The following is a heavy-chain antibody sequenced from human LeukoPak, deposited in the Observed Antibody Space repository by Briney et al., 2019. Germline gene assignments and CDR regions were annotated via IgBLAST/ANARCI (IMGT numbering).Heavy chain of an antibody. V-gene: IGHV4-59*01. Sequence: SETLSLTCTVSGVSISSYYWSWIRQPPGKGLEWIGDIYYSGSTNYNPSLKSRVTISVDTSKNQFSLKLSSVTAADTAVYYCARGGEGHDSSGYYGRPFDYWGQGTLVTVSS. J-gene: IGHJ4*02. CDR2: IYYSGST. D-gene: IGHD3-22*01. CDR1: GVSISSYY. CDR3: ARGGEGHDSSGYYGRPFDY.